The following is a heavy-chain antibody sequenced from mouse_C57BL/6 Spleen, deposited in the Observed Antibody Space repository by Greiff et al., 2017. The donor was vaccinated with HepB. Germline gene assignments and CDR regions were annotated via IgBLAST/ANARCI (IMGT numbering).Heavy chain of an antibody. Sequence: VQLKESGPELVKPGASVKIPCKASGYTFTDYNMDWVKQSHGKSLEWIGDINPNNGGTIYNQKFKGKATLTVDKSSSTAYMELRSLTSEDTAVYYCARKDYDYDGVYYYAMDYWGQGTSVTVSS. J-gene: IGHJ4*01. D-gene: IGHD2-4*01. CDR2: INPNNGGT. CDR3: ARKDYDYDGVYYYAMDY. V-gene: IGHV1-18*01. CDR1: GYTFTDYN.